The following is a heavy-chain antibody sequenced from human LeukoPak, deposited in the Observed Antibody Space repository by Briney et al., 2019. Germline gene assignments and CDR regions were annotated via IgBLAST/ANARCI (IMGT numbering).Heavy chain of an antibody. Sequence: GGSLRLSCAASGFTFSSYGMHWVRQAPGKGLEWVAFISYDGSNKYYADSVKGRFTISRDNSKNTLYLQMNSLRAEDTAVYYCAKDGFDYWGQGTLVTVSS. CDR2: ISYDGSNK. CDR3: AKDGFDY. V-gene: IGHV3-30*18. J-gene: IGHJ4*02. CDR1: GFTFSSYG.